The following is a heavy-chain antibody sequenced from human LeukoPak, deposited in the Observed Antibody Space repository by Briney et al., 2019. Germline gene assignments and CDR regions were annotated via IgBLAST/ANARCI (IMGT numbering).Heavy chain of an antibody. CDR3: ARNYYDSSGYPTYYFDY. D-gene: IGHD3-22*01. CDR2: ISSSSSYI. J-gene: IGHJ4*02. CDR1: GFTFSNYA. V-gene: IGHV3-21*01. Sequence: GGSLRLSCAASGFTFSNYAMHWVRQAPGKGLEWVSSISSSSSYIYYADSVKGRFTISRDNAKNSLYLQMNSLRAEDTAVYYCARNYYDSSGYPTYYFDYWGQGTLVTASS.